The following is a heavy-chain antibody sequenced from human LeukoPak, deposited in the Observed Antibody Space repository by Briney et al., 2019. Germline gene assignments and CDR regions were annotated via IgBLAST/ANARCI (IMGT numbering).Heavy chain of an antibody. CDR2: FSGSGGST. V-gene: IGHV3-23*01. D-gene: IGHD3-3*01. CDR3: AKGGVDFWSGYSAFDY. CDR1: GFTSSSYA. Sequence: PGGSLRLSCAASGFTSSSYAMSWVGRAPGKGREGVSAFSGSGGSTYYADSVKGRFTISRDNSKDTLYLQMNSLRAEDTAVYYCAKGGVDFWSGYSAFDYWGQGTLVTVSS. J-gene: IGHJ4*02.